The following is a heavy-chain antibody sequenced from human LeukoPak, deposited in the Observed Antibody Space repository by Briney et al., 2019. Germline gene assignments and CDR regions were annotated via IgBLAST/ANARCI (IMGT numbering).Heavy chain of an antibody. CDR3: AAGTPNIVAHDAFDI. CDR1: GFTFTSSA. D-gene: IGHD5-12*01. V-gene: IGHV1-58*02. CDR2: IVVGSGNI. J-gene: IGHJ3*02. Sequence: TSVKVSCKASGFTFTSSAMQWVRQARGQRLEWIGWIVVGSGNINYAQKFQERVTITRDMSTSTAYMELSSLRSEDTAVYYCAAGTPNIVAHDAFDIWGQGTMVTVSS.